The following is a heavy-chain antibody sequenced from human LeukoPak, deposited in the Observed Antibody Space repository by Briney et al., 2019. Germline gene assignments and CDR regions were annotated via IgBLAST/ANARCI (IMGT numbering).Heavy chain of an antibody. CDR3: AKGNGLFDY. V-gene: IGHV4-39*07. J-gene: IGHJ4*02. CDR2: IYHSGST. CDR1: GGSISSSSYY. D-gene: IGHD1-1*01. Sequence: SETLSLTCTVSGGSISSSSYYWGWIRQPPGKGLEWIGSIYHSGSTYYNPSLKSRVTISVDTSKNQFSLKLSSVTAADTAVYYCAKGNGLFDYWGQGTLVTVSS.